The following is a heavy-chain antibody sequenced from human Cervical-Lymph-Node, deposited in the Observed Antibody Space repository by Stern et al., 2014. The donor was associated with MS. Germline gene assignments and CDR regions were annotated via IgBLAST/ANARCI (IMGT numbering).Heavy chain of an antibody. CDR2: IYYSGST. CDR1: GGSISSGGYY. V-gene: IGHV4-31*03. D-gene: IGHD3-3*01. J-gene: IGHJ4*02. CDR3: ARVSYDFWSGYYAFDY. Sequence: QLQLQESGPGLVKPSQTLSLTCTVSGGSISSGGYYSSWLRQHPGKGLVWIGYIYYSGSTYYHPSLKSRVTLSVDTTKNQFSLKLSSVTAADTAVYYCARVSYDFWSGYYAFDYWGQGTLVTVSS.